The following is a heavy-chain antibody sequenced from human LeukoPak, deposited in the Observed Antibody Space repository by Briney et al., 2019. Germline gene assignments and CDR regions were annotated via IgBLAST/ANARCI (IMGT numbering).Heavy chain of an antibody. CDR3: AIDRMVRGVIILGSSYFDY. V-gene: IGHV3-30*02. CDR2: IRYDGSNK. D-gene: IGHD3-10*01. Sequence: GGSLRLSCAASGFTFSSYGMHGVRQAPDKGLEWVAFIRYDGSNKYYADSVKGRFTISRNNSKNTLYLHMNSLRAEDTAVYYCAIDRMVRGVIILGSSYFDYWGQGTLVTVSS. CDR1: GFTFSSYG. J-gene: IGHJ4*02.